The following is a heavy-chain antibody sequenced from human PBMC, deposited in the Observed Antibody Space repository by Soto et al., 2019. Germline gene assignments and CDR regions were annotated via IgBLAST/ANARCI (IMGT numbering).Heavy chain of an antibody. D-gene: IGHD4-17*01. V-gene: IGHV3-23*01. Sequence: EVQLLESGGGLVQSGGSLRLSCAASGFTFGTYAMSWVRQAPGKGLEWVSGISGRGTTFYADSVKGRFTISRDNSKNTLHLQMDSLRAEDMAFYYCAKFRGQVYGDYYLDQWGQGPLVTVSS. CDR3: AKFRGQVYGDYYLDQ. CDR1: GFTFGTYA. J-gene: IGHJ4*02. CDR2: ISGRGTT.